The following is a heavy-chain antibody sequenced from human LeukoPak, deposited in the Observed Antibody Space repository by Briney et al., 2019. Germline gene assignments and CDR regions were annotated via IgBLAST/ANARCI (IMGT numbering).Heavy chain of an antibody. CDR2: INHSGST. CDR1: GGSFSGYY. D-gene: IGHD2-15*01. CDR3: ARGLGYCSGGSCPN. J-gene: IGHJ4*02. V-gene: IGHV4-34*01. Sequence: SETLSLTCAVYGGSFSGYYWSWIRQPPGKGLEWIGEINHSGSTNYNPSLKSRVTISVDTSKNQFSLKLSSVTAADTAVYYCARGLGYCSGGSCPNWGQGTLVTVSS.